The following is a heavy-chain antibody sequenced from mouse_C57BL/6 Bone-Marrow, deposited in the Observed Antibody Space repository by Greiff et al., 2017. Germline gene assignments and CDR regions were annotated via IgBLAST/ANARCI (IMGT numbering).Heavy chain of an antibody. CDR1: GFSFNTYA. D-gene: IGHD3-3*01. J-gene: IGHJ3*01. V-gene: IGHV10-1*01. Sequence: EVQRVESGGGLVQPKGSLKLSCAASGFSFNTYAMNWVRQAPGKGLEWVARIRSKSNNYATYYADSVKDRFTISRDDSESMLYLQMINLKTEDTAMYYCVRGPWAYWGQGTLVTVSA. CDR2: IRSKSNNYAT. CDR3: VRGPWAY.